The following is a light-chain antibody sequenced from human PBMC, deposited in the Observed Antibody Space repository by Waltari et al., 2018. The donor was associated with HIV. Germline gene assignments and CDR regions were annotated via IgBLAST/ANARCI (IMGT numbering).Light chain of an antibody. J-gene: IGLJ2*01. CDR2: KDT. CDR1: ALPTQY. CDR3: QSGDNKLTSVF. V-gene: IGLV3-25*03. Sequence: SSELTQPPSVSVSPGQTVRITCSGDALPTQYTSWYQQTPGQPPVFVMYKDTQRSSGTPERFSGSSSGTTVTLTITAVRAEDEAYYYCQSGDNKLTSVFFGGGTRLTVL.